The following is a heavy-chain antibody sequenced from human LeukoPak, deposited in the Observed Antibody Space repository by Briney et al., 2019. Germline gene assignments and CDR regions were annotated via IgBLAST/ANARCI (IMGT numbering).Heavy chain of an antibody. V-gene: IGHV4-4*07. Sequence: SETLSLTCTVSGGSVSSYYWSWIRQPAGKGLEWIGRIYSSGSTDYNPSLKSRVTMSVDTSKNQFSLKLSSVTAADTAVYYCARDPGYCSSTSCYEGWDYWGQGTLVTVSS. CDR3: ARDPGYCSSTSCYEGWDY. J-gene: IGHJ4*02. CDR2: IYSSGST. CDR1: GGSVSSYY. D-gene: IGHD2-2*01.